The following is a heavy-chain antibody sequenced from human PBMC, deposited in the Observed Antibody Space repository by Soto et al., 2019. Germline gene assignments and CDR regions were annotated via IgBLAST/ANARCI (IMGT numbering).Heavy chain of an antibody. D-gene: IGHD5-18*01. CDR2: INPSGGST. Sequence: ASVKVSCKASGYTFTSYYMHWVRQAPGQGLEWMGIINPSGGSTSYAPKFQGRVTMTRDTSTSTVYMELSSLRSEDTAVYYCARDSNGYSYGYLIDYWGQGTLVTVSS. CDR3: ARDSNGYSYGYLIDY. CDR1: GYTFTSYY. V-gene: IGHV1-46*01. J-gene: IGHJ4*02.